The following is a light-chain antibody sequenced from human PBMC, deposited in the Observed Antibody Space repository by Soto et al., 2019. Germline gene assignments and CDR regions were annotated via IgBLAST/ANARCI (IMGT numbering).Light chain of an antibody. V-gene: IGKV3-20*01. CDR1: QSVSSNY. Sequence: EIVMTQSPATLSVSPGDRATLPCRASQSVSSNYLAWYQQKPGQAPRLLIYGASTRATGIPDRFSGSGSGTDFTLTISRLEPEDSAVYYCQQYGSSPTWTFGQGTKVDIK. J-gene: IGKJ1*01. CDR2: GAS. CDR3: QQYGSSPTWT.